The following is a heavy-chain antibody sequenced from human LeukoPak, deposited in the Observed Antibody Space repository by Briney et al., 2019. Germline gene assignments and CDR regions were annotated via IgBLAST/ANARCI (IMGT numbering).Heavy chain of an antibody. Sequence: SQTLSLTCTVSGGSIGSGDYYWSWIRQPPGKGLEWIGYIYYSGSTYYNPSLKSRVTISVDTSKNQFSLKLSSVTAADTAVYYCARVVYYGSGSPRVSYYFDYWGQGTLVTVSS. J-gene: IGHJ4*02. V-gene: IGHV4-30-4*01. D-gene: IGHD3-10*01. CDR3: ARVVYYGSGSPRVSYYFDY. CDR1: GGSIGSGDYY. CDR2: IYYSGST.